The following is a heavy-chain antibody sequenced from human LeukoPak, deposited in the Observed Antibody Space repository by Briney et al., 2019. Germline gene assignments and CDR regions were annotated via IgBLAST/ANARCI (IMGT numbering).Heavy chain of an antibody. CDR2: ISGSGGST. CDR3: AKDLNDYFDY. Sequence: GGSLRLSCAASGFTFSSYGMIWVRQAPGKGLEWVSGISGSGGSTYVADSVKGRFTVSRDNSKNTLYLQMNSLRADDTAVYYCAKDLNDYFDYWGQGTLVTVSS. CDR1: GFTFSSYG. J-gene: IGHJ4*02. V-gene: IGHV3-23*01.